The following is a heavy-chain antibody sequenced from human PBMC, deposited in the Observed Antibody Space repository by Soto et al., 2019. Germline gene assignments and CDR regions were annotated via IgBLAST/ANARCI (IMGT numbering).Heavy chain of an antibody. CDR1: GYSCSSYY. CDR2: LNPDNGNT. V-gene: IGHV1-8*02. Sequence: QVQLVQSGAEVKKPGASVKVSCKASGYSCSSYYINWVRLATGQGLEWMGWLNPDNGNTGHAQKFQGRVAMTADTVIGTAFMELSSLRSDDTPVYFCARGGDSDYWGQGTLVTVSS. D-gene: IGHD3-16*01. CDR3: ARGGDSDY. J-gene: IGHJ4*02.